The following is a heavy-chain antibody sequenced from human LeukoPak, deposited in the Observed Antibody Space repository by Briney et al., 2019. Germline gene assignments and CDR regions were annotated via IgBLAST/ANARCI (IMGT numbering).Heavy chain of an antibody. CDR3: AKDLPDTGDY. Sequence: GGSLRLSCAASGFTFTDFAMNWVRQAPGKGLEWVSTISGSGDATSYADPVKGRFTISRDNSRNTLYLQMNSLRAEDTAVYYCAKDLPDTGDYWGQGTLVTVSS. D-gene: IGHD5-18*01. J-gene: IGHJ4*02. CDR2: ISGSGDAT. V-gene: IGHV3-23*01. CDR1: GFTFTDFA.